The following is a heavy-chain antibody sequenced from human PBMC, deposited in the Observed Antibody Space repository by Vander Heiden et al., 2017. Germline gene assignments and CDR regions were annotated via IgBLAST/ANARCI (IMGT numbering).Heavy chain of an antibody. Sequence: QLQLQESVPGLVKPSETLSLTCNVPGGPISSSSYYWGWIRQPPGKGLEWIGSIYYSGSTYYNPSLKSRVTISVDTSKNQCSLQLSSVTAADTAVYYCARHLDSSSSSKDAFDIWGQGTMVTVSS. D-gene: IGHD6-6*01. CDR3: ARHLDSSSSSKDAFDI. V-gene: IGHV4-39*01. CDR2: IYYSGST. J-gene: IGHJ3*02. CDR1: GGPISSSSYY.